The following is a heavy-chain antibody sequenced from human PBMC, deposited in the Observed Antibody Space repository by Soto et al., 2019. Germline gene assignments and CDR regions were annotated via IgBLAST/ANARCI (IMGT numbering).Heavy chain of an antibody. CDR3: ARGHITYDYGSGRRNNYGMDV. J-gene: IGHJ6*02. D-gene: IGHD3-10*01. V-gene: IGHV4-34*01. CDR1: GGSFSGYY. Sequence: QVQLQQWGAGLLKPSETLSLTCAVYGGSFSGYYWSWIRQPPGKGLEWIGEINHSGSTNYNPSLKNRVTISVDTSKHQFSLKLSSVTAADTAVYYCARGHITYDYGSGRRNNYGMDVWGQGTTVTVSS. CDR2: INHSGST.